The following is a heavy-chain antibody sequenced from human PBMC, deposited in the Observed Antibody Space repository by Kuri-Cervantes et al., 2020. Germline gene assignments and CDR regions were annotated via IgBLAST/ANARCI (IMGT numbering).Heavy chain of an antibody. D-gene: IGHD6-19*01. CDR2: IIPIFGTA. V-gene: IGHV1-69*05. J-gene: IGHJ3*02. CDR1: GGTFSSYA. Sequence: SVKVSCKASGGTFSSYAISWVRQAPGQGLEWMGGIIPIFGTANYAQKFQGRVTMTTDTSTSTAYMELRSLRSDDTAVYYCARDGGAVANDAFDIWGQGTMVTVSS. CDR3: ARDGGAVANDAFDI.